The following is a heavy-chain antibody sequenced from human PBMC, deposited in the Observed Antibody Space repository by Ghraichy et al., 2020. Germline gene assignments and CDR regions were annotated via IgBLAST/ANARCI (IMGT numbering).Heavy chain of an antibody. CDR3: TSYVGSTRRHY. D-gene: IGHD1-26*01. CDR2: VRRRVYNYAT. Sequence: GGSLRLSCAASGFTFSGSAVHWVRQASGKGLEWVGHVRRRVYNYATAYAASVKGRFTISRDDSQHTAYLQMNSLKAEDTAVYSCTSYVGSTRRHYWGQGTLGTVSS. J-gene: IGHJ4*02. CDR1: GFTFSGSA. V-gene: IGHV3-73*01.